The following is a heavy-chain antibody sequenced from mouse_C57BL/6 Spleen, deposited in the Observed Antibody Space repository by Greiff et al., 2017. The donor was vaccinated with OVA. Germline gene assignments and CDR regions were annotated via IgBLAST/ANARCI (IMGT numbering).Heavy chain of an antibody. CDR1: GFTFTAYY. CDR3: ARGYYGSSLEAWFAC. Sequence: EVKLMESGGGLVQPGGSLSLSCAASGFTFTAYYMSWVRQPPGKALEWLGFIRNKANGYTTEYSASVKGRFTISRDNSQSILYLQMNALRAEDSATYYCARGYYGSSLEAWFACWGQGTLVTVSA. J-gene: IGHJ3*01. CDR2: IRNKANGYTT. D-gene: IGHD1-1*01. V-gene: IGHV7-3*01.